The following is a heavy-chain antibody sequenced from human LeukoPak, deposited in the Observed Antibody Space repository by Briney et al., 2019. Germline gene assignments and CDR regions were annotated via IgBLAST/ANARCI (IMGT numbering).Heavy chain of an antibody. CDR1: GFTFSSYG. J-gene: IGHJ6*03. V-gene: IGHV3-33*01. Sequence: RRSLRLSCAASGFTFSSYGMHWVRQAPGKGLEWVAVIWYDGSNKYYADSVKDRFTNSRDNAKNSLYLKMSSLRAEDTAVYYCARDSYCSSTSCYMGCMDVWGKGTTVTVSS. D-gene: IGHD2-2*02. CDR3: ARDSYCSSTSCYMGCMDV. CDR2: IWYDGSNK.